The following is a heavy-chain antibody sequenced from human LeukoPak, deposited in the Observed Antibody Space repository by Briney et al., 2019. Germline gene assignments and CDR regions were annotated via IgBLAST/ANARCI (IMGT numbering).Heavy chain of an antibody. Sequence: GGSLRLSCTASGFTFSSYSMTWVRQAPGKGLEWVSAISGSGGSTYYADSVKGRFTISRDNSKNTLYLQMNSLRAEDTAVYYCARGTGYNTGRSVDYWGQGTLATVSS. J-gene: IGHJ4*02. CDR1: GFTFSSYS. D-gene: IGHD6-25*01. V-gene: IGHV3-23*01. CDR3: ARGTGYNTGRSVDY. CDR2: ISGSGGST.